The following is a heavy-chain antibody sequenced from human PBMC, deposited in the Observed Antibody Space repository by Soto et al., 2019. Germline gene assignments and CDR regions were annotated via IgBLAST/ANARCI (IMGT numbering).Heavy chain of an antibody. D-gene: IGHD3-10*01. V-gene: IGHV3-23*01. CDR3: AKDGFSGSGKYYFDY. Sequence: EVHLLESGGGLVQPGGSLRLSCAASGFTFSNYAMNWVRQAPGKGLEWVSVISDSGDSTYYADSVKGRFTISRDKSKNTVYLHMTSLTAEDTAVYYCAKDGFSGSGKYYFDYWGQGTLVTVSS. J-gene: IGHJ4*02. CDR2: ISDSGDST. CDR1: GFTFSNYA.